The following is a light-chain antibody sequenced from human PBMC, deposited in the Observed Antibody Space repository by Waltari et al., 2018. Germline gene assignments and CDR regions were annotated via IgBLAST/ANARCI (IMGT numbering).Light chain of an antibody. CDR2: WAS. CDR3: QQYHSTPFT. Sequence: DIVMTQSPDSLAVSLGERATINCKSSQSVLYTSNSKNYLAWYQQKPGQPPKLLLYWASTRASGAPERFSGSGSGTDFTLTISSLQAEDVAVYYCQQYHSTPFTFGPGTKVDIK. J-gene: IGKJ3*01. V-gene: IGKV4-1*01. CDR1: QSVLYTSNSKNY.